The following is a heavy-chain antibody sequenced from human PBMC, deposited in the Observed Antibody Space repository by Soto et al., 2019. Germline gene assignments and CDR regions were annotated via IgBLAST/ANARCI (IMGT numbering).Heavy chain of an antibody. Sequence: ASVKVSCKASGYTFTGYYMHWVRQAPGQGLEWMGWINPNSGGKNSAQKFQGRVTMTRDTSISTAYMELSRLRSDDTAVYYGSRDVKYYDFWSGRNGMDVCGQGTTVTVSS. CDR3: SRDVKYYDFWSGRNGMDV. CDR2: INPNSGGK. J-gene: IGHJ6*02. V-gene: IGHV1-2*02. CDR1: GYTFTGYY. D-gene: IGHD3-3*01.